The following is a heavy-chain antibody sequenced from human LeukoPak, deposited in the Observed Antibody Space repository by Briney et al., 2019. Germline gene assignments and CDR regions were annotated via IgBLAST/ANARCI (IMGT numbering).Heavy chain of an antibody. Sequence: SETLSLTCAVYGGSFSGYYWSWIRQPPGKGLEWIGSIYYSGSTYYNPSLKSRVTISVDTSKNQFSLKLSSVTAADTAVYYCARHYPSNWGYFDYWGQGTLVTVSS. V-gene: IGHV4-34*01. J-gene: IGHJ4*02. CDR1: GGSFSGYY. CDR3: ARHYPSNWGYFDY. CDR2: IYYSGST. D-gene: IGHD7-27*01.